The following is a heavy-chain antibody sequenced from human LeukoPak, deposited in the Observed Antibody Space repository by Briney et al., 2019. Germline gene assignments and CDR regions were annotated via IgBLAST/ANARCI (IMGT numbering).Heavy chain of an antibody. J-gene: IGHJ4*02. Sequence: SETLSLTCTVSGGSITSYYWSWIRQPPGKGLEWLGYIYYIGSTNYNPSLKSRVTISVDTSKIQFSLKLSSVTAADTAVYYCARLGGYSYYYDSSGYRLGELDYWGQGTLVTVSS. CDR3: ARLGGYSYYYDSSGYRLGELDY. CDR1: GGSITSYY. V-gene: IGHV4-59*01. D-gene: IGHD3-22*01. CDR2: IYYIGST.